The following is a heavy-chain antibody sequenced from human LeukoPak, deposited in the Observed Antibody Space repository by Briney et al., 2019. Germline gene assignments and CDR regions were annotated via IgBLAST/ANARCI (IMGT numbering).Heavy chain of an antibody. CDR2: ISSSGSTI. D-gene: IGHD3-10*01. CDR3: AKDRVDGSGSQFDS. Sequence: GGSLRLSCAASGFTFSDYNMRWIRQAPGKGLEWVSYISSSGSTIYYADSVKGRFTISRDNAMDTLYLQMSSLRADDTAVYYCAKDRVDGSGSQFDSWGQGSLVIVSS. CDR1: GFTFSDYN. V-gene: IGHV3-11*01. J-gene: IGHJ4*02.